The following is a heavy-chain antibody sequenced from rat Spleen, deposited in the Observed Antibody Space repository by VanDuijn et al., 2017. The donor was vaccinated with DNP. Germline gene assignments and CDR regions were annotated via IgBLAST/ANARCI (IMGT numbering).Heavy chain of an antibody. CDR1: GFTFSSYW. CDR2: INTDGGRT. D-gene: IGHD1-4*01. Sequence: EVQLVESGGGLVQPGRSLKLSCVASGFTFSSYWMFWVRQAPGKGLEWVASINTDGGRTYYPDSVKGRFTISRDNAKSSLYLQMDSLRSEDTATYYCARLPGYNYYYAMDAWGQGTSVTVSS. V-gene: IGHV5-58*01. J-gene: IGHJ4*01. CDR3: ARLPGYNYYYAMDA.